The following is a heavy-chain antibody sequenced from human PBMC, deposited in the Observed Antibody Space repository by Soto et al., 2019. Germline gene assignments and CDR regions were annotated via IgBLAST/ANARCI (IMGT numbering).Heavy chain of an antibody. CDR2: LYYSGDT. Sequence: SETLSLTCAVSGGSISSTNWWTWVRQPPGKGLEWIGDLYYSGDTNYSPSLQSRVTISLDKSKGQLSLKLTSVTAADTASYCATGPSGSPGFDYWGQGILVTVSS. CDR3: ATGPSGSPGFDY. V-gene: IGHV4-4*02. CDR1: GGSISSTNW. D-gene: IGHD1-26*01. J-gene: IGHJ4*02.